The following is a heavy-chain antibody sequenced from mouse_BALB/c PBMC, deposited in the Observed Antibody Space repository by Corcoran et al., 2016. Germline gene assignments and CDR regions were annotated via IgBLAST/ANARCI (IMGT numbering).Heavy chain of an antibody. J-gene: IGHJ4*01. CDR3: ARSDYYGSSYYAMDY. CDR1: GYTFTDYS. D-gene: IGHD1-1*01. V-gene: IGHV9-2-1*01. Sequence: QIQLVQSGPELKKPGETVKISCKASGYTFTDYSMHWVKQAPGKGLKWMGWINTETGEPTYADDFKGRFAFSLETSASTAYLQINNVKNEDTATYFCARSDYYGSSYYAMDYWGQGTSVTGSS. CDR2: INTETGEP.